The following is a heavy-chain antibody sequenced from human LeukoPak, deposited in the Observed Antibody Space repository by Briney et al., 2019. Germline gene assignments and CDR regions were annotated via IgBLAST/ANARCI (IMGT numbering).Heavy chain of an antibody. CDR3: ARGVVTDDYYMDV. Sequence: TLCLTCSLSVGSISSGRSCCGCVRHQARNCLGWIGRLYTNDNANSNPSPESRISISVDTSKSQFYLQLTSVTAADTAVYFCARGVVTDDYYMDVWGKGTTVIVSS. CDR2: LYTNDNA. D-gene: IGHD2-21*02. V-gene: IGHV4-61*02. CDR1: VGSISSGRSC. J-gene: IGHJ6*03.